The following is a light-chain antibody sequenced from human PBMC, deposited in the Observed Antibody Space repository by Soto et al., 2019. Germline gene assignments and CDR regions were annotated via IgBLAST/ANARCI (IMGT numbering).Light chain of an antibody. J-gene: IGKJ2*01. V-gene: IGKV1-5*01. CDR3: QQYNSYSRP. Sequence: DIQMTQSPSTLSASVGDRVTITCRASESTSRWLAWYQQNPGKAPKLLIYDASDLDSGVPSRFSGSGSGTEFTLTISSLQPDDFATYYCQQYNSYSRPFGQGTKLEI. CDR2: DAS. CDR1: ESTSRW.